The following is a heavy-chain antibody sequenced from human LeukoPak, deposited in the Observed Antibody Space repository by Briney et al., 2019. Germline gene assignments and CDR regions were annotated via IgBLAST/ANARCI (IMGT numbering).Heavy chain of an antibody. CDR1: GYTFTSYG. J-gene: IGHJ6*02. CDR3: ARGEIVVVPAASYYYYYGMDV. CDR2: ISAYNGNT. Sequence: ASVKVSCKASGYTFTSYGISWVRQAPGQGLEWMGCISAYNGNTNYAQKLQGRVTMTTDTSTSTAYMELRSLRSDDTAVYYCARGEIVVVPAASYYYYYGMDVWGQGTTVTVSS. V-gene: IGHV1-18*01. D-gene: IGHD2-2*01.